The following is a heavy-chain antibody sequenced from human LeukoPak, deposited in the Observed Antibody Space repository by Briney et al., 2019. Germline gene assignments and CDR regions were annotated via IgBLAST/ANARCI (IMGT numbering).Heavy chain of an antibody. Sequence: ASVKVSCKASGYTFTSYGISWVRQAPRQGLEWMGWISAYNGNTNYAQKLQGRVTMTTDTSTSTAYMELRSLRPDDTAVYYWARVDALAGTATIFGVAYTNYGMDVWGQGTTVTVSS. D-gene: IGHD3-3*01. CDR1: GYTFTSYG. J-gene: IGHJ6*02. CDR3: ARVDALAGTATIFGVAYTNYGMDV. V-gene: IGHV1-18*01. CDR2: ISAYNGNT.